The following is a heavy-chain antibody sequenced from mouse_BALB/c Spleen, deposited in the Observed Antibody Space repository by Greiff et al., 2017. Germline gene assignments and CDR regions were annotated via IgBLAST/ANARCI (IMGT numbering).Heavy chain of an antibody. CDR3: ARRLLRLGAMDY. V-gene: IGHV1-12*01. J-gene: IGHJ4*01. D-gene: IGHD1-2*01. Sequence: VQLQQPGAELVKPGASVKMSCKASGYTFTSYNMHWVKQTPGQGLEWIGAIYPGNGDTSYNQKFKGKATLTADKSSSTAYMQLSSLTSEDSAVYYCARRLLRLGAMDYWGQGTSVTVSS. CDR2: IYPGNGDT. CDR1: GYTFTSYN.